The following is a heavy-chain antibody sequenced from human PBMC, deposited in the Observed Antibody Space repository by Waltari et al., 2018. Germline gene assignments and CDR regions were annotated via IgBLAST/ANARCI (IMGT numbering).Heavy chain of an antibody. CDR2: FDRQDGET. CDR1: GYTLPELP. D-gene: IGHD3-3*01. Sequence: QAQVVQSGAEVKKPGASGKVSCRVSGYTLPELPLRWVRQAPGKGLEWVGKFDRQDGETMYAQKFQGRVTMTEDASTDTAYMELSSLRSEDTAAYYWATERIFGRDWLDPWGQGSLVTVSS. J-gene: IGHJ5*02. V-gene: IGHV1-24*01. CDR3: ATERIFGRDWLDP.